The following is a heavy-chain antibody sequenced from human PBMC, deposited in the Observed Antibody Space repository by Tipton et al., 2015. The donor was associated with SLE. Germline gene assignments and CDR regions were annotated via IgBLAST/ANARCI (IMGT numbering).Heavy chain of an antibody. Sequence: SLRLSCAASGFTFNEYAIHWVRQPPGKGLEWVSGISWNSGGIGYADSVKGRFTISRHNARNALYLQMNSLRAEDTALYYCAKGAGASWTRGNDYFDFWGQGTLVTVSS. V-gene: IGHV3-9*01. CDR3: AKGAGASWTRGNDYFDF. CDR1: GFTFNEYA. J-gene: IGHJ4*02. CDR2: ISWNSGGI. D-gene: IGHD1-26*01.